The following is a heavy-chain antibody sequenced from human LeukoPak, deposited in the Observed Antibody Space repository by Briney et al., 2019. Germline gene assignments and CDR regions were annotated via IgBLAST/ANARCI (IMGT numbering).Heavy chain of an antibody. J-gene: IGHJ1*01. CDR3: ALGIAVAGASYFQR. V-gene: IGHV6-1*01. CDR2: TYYRSKWYN. Sequence: SQTLSLTCAIPGDSVSSNSAAWNWIRQSPSRGLEWLGRTYYRSKWYNDYAVSVKSRITINPDTSKNQFSLQLNSVTPEDTAVYYCALGIAVAGASYFQRWGQGTLVTVSS. CDR1: GDSVSSNSAA. D-gene: IGHD6-19*01.